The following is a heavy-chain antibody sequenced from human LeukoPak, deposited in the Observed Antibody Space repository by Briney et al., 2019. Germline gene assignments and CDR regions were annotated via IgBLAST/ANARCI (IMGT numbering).Heavy chain of an antibody. Sequence: SETLSLTCTVSGGSISSYYWSWIRQPPGKGLEWIGEINHSGSTNYNPSLKSRVTISVDTSKNQFSLKLSSVTAADTAVYYCARGPNYYDFWSGYYTDYFDYWGQGTLVTVSS. CDR1: GGSISSYY. CDR3: ARGPNYYDFWSGYYTDYFDY. CDR2: INHSGST. V-gene: IGHV4-34*01. J-gene: IGHJ4*02. D-gene: IGHD3-3*01.